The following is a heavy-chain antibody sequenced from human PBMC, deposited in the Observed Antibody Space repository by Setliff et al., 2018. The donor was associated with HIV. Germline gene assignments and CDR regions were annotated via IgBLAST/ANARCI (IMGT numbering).Heavy chain of an antibody. D-gene: IGHD3-3*01. V-gene: IGHV4-34*04. Sequence: SETLSLTCAVYGGSFSGYNWSWIRQTPGKGLEWIGEINHSGSTNHNPSLKSRATISVDTSKNQFSLKLSSVTAADTAVYYCARGGGTIIGANFDYWGQGTLVTVSS. CDR1: GGSFSGYN. J-gene: IGHJ4*02. CDR3: ARGGGTIIGANFDY. CDR2: INHSGST.